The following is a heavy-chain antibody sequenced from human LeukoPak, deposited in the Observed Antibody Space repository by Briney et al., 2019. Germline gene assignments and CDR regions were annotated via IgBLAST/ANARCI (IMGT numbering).Heavy chain of an antibody. D-gene: IGHD3-22*01. CDR1: GGSISSYY. CDR3: ASHTGDYYDSSGWIDY. J-gene: IGHJ4*02. Sequence: SGTLSLTCTVSGGSISSYYWSWIRQPPGKGLEWIGYIYYRGSTNYNPSLKSRVTISVDTSKNQFSLKLSSVTAADTAVYYCASHTGDYYDSSGWIDYCGQGTLVTVSP. CDR2: IYYRGST. V-gene: IGHV4-59*08.